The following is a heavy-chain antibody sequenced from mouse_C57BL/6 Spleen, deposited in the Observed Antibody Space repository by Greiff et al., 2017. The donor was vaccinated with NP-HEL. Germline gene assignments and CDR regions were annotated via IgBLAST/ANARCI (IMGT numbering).Heavy chain of an antibody. CDR1: GFTFTDYY. Sequence: EVQVVESGGGLVQPGGSLSLSCAASGFTFTDYYMSWVRQPPGKALEWLGFIRNKANGYTTEYSASVKGRFTISRDNSQSILYLQMNALRAEDSATYYCARSPDYYGSSPDYWGQGTTLTVSS. V-gene: IGHV7-3*01. J-gene: IGHJ2*01. CDR2: IRNKANGYTT. CDR3: ARSPDYYGSSPDY. D-gene: IGHD1-1*01.